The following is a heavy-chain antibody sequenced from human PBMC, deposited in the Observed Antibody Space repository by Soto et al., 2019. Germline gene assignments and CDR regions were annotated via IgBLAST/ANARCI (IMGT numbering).Heavy chain of an antibody. J-gene: IGHJ4*02. D-gene: IGHD5-12*01. Sequence: ETLSLTCAVSGVTISTYYWSGIRQPPGKGLEWIGYNYHSGTTNYNPSLKSRVTISVDTSKNQFSLRLTSVTAADTAIYYCVREAYIGYGHAIDHWGQGILVTVSS. CDR1: GVTISTYY. V-gene: IGHV4-59*01. CDR3: VREAYIGYGHAIDH. CDR2: NYHSGTT.